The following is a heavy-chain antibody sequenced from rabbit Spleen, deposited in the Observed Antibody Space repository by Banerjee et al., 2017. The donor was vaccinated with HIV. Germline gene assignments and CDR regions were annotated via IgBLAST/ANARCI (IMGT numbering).Heavy chain of an antibody. CDR1: GVSFSGSSY. CDR3: ARDTSSSFSSYGMDL. Sequence: QEQLVESGGGLVQPGGSLTLTCIASGVSFSGSSYMCWVRQAPGKGLEWIACIDAGSSGFTYFASWAKGRFTISKTSSTTVTLQMTSLTAADTATYFCARDTSSSFSSYGMDLWGPGTLVTVS. V-gene: IGHV1S45*01. J-gene: IGHJ6*01. D-gene: IGHD1-1*01. CDR2: IDAGSSGFT.